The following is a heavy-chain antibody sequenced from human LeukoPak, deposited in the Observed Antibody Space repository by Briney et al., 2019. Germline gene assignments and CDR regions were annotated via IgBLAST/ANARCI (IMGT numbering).Heavy chain of an antibody. Sequence: GGSLRLSCAASGLTFSSYSMNWVRQAPGKGLEGVSYISSGSSTSSSNIYYADSVKGRFTISRDNAKNSLFLQMNSLRDEDTAVYYCARILYGSGSYGAFDIWGQGTMVTVSS. CDR1: GLTFSSYS. CDR3: ARILYGSGSYGAFDI. J-gene: IGHJ3*02. V-gene: IGHV3-48*02. CDR2: ISSGSSTSSSNI. D-gene: IGHD3-10*01.